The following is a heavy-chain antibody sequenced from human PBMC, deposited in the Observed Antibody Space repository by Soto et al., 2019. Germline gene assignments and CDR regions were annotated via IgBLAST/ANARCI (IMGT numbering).Heavy chain of an antibody. D-gene: IGHD3-22*01. CDR2: ISSDGGSP. CDR3: ARDLIVPTASSSEYTYEYFFDY. V-gene: IGHV3-30-3*01. CDR1: EFTFSGYA. Sequence: GGSLRLSCAASEFTFSGYAMHWVRQAPGKGLEWVAVISSDGGSPYYADSVKGRFTISRDNSKNTLYLQMNSLRPEDTAVYYCARDLIVPTASSSEYTYEYFFDYWGQGTLVTVSS. J-gene: IGHJ4*02.